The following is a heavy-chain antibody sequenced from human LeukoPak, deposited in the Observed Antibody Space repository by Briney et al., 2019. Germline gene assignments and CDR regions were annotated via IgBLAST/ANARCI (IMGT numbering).Heavy chain of an antibody. Sequence: ASVKVSCKASGYIFTDYYMHWVRQAPGQGLEWMGWINPNSGGTNFAQKFRGRVTLTRDTSISTAYMELSRLRYDDTAMYYCAREAICSSTTCYFDYWGQGTLVTVSS. CDR2: INPNSGGT. V-gene: IGHV1-2*02. J-gene: IGHJ4*02. D-gene: IGHD2-2*01. CDR1: GYIFTDYY. CDR3: AREAICSSTTCYFDY.